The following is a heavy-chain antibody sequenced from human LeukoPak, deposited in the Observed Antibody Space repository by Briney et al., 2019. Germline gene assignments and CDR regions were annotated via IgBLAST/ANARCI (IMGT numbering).Heavy chain of an antibody. J-gene: IGHJ4*02. Sequence: SEALSLTPMVPLGSLSGYYWCSIRQPPPRGGGGVGYINYSGGANNILSTKSEVTMSVDTSKNQLSIMCRSATAADTAMDCFAREGRPDYVYFDHWGQGSLVTVSS. V-gene: IGHV4-59*01. D-gene: IGHD4-17*01. CDR1: LGSLSGYY. CDR3: AREGRPDYVYFDH. CDR2: INYSGGA.